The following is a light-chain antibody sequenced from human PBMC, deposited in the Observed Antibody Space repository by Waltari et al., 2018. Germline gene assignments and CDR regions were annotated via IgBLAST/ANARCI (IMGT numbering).Light chain of an antibody. CDR3: SSYTSSSTYVL. CDR2: EVS. CDR1: SSYAGGYNY. Sequence: QSALTQPASVSGSPGQSITISCTGTSSYAGGYNYVSWYQQHPGKAPKLMISEVSNRPSGVSDRFSGSKSGNTASLTISGLQAEDEAHYYCSSYTSSSTYVLFGGGTKLTVV. J-gene: IGLJ2*01. V-gene: IGLV2-14*01.